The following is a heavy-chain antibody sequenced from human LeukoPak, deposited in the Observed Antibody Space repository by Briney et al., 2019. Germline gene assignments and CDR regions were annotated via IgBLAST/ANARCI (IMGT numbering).Heavy chain of an antibody. CDR2: ISYDGSNK. J-gene: IGHJ4*02. V-gene: IGHV3-30*18. CDR3: ANFRLRRYYDY. Sequence: PGGSLRLSCAASGFTFSSYEMNWVRQAPGKGLEWVAVISYDGSNKYYADSVKGRFTISRDNSKNTLYLQMNSLRAEDTAVYYCANFRLRRYYDYWGQGTLVTVSP. CDR1: GFTFSSYE. D-gene: IGHD1-26*01.